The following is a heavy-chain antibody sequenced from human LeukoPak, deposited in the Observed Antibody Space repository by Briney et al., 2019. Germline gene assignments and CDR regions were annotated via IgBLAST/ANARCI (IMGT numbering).Heavy chain of an antibody. V-gene: IGHV1-18*01. CDR1: GYTFTSYG. Sequence: ASVKVSCKASGYTFTSYGISWVRQAPGQGLEWMGWISAYNGNTNYAQKLQGRVTMTTDTSTSTAYMELRSLRSDDTAVYYCARVGRFLEWLSPDYYCYGMDVWGQGTTVTVSS. CDR2: ISAYNGNT. D-gene: IGHD3-3*01. CDR3: ARVGRFLEWLSPDYYCYGMDV. J-gene: IGHJ6*02.